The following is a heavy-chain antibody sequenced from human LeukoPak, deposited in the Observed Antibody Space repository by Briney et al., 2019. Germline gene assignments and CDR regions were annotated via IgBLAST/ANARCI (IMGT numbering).Heavy chain of an antibody. CDR3: ARLRTYYYDSSGFRGDY. Sequence: SETLSLTCAVYGGSFSGYYWSWIRQPPGKGLEWIGEINHSGSTNYNPSLKSRVTISVDTSKNQFSLKLSSVTAADTAVYYRARLRTYYYDSSGFRGDYWGQGTLVAVSS. CDR1: GGSFSGYY. V-gene: IGHV4-34*01. J-gene: IGHJ4*02. D-gene: IGHD3-22*01. CDR2: INHSGST.